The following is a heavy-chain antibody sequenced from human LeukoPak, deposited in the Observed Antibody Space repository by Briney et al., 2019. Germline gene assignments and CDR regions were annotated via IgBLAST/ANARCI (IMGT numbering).Heavy chain of an antibody. Sequence: GGSLRLSCVASGFSFKVHGMQWGRQAPGKGLEWVAFMRYDGSQILYTDSVKGRFIISRDNSKSTLHLQIDRLRVDDTAVYYCAKRLWFGDSVGGPFDYWGQGTLVTVSP. D-gene: IGHD3-10*01. CDR1: GFSFKVHG. CDR2: MRYDGSQI. V-gene: IGHV3-30*02. CDR3: AKRLWFGDSVGGPFDY. J-gene: IGHJ4*02.